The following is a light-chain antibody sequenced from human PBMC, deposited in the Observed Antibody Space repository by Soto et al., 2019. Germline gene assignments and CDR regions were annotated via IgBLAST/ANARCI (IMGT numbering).Light chain of an antibody. CDR1: QGIRTD. CDR3: QHYNSYSEA. CDR2: KAS. J-gene: IGKJ1*01. V-gene: IGKV1-5*03. Sequence: DIQLTQSPSSLSASVGDRVTITCRASQGIRTDLVWYQQKPGKAPKLLIYKASTLKSGVPSRFSGSGSGTEFTLTISSLQPDDFATYYCQHYNSYSEAFGQGTKVDI.